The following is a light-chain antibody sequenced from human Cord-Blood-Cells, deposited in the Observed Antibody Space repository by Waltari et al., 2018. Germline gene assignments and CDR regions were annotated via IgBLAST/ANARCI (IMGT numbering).Light chain of an antibody. CDR3: QQYNNWPRT. CDR1: PSVSSN. J-gene: IGKJ1*01. V-gene: IGKV3-15*01. CDR2: GAS. Sequence: EIVMTQSPATLSVSPGERAPLPCRASPSVSSNLAWYQQKPGQAPRLLIYGASTRATCIPTRFSGSGSGTEFTLTISSLQSEDFAVYYCQQYNNWPRTFGQGTKVEIK.